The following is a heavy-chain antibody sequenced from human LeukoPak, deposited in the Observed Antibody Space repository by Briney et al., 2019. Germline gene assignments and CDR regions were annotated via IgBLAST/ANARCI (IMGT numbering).Heavy chain of an antibody. V-gene: IGHV3-66*01. Sequence: PGGSLRLSCVASGFTVSGPYMSWVRQAPGKGLEWGSVIYGGGDTHYADSVKARFTISRDNSKNTLYLQMNSLRVEDTAVYYCNRYCTHGSCYPPDFQHWGQGTLVTVSS. D-gene: IGHD2-15*01. CDR1: GFTVSGPY. CDR3: NRYCTHGSCYPPDFQH. CDR2: IYGGGDT. J-gene: IGHJ1*01.